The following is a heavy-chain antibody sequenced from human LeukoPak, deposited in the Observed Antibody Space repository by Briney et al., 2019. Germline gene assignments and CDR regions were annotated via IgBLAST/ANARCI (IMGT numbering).Heavy chain of an antibody. D-gene: IGHD1-1*01. CDR1: GFTFSSYW. CDR3: ARDLNWNVFDY. V-gene: IGHV3-74*01. J-gene: IGHJ4*02. CDR2: IKSDESII. Sequence: PGGSLRLSCAASGFTFSSYWMHWVRQAPGKGLVWVSRIKSDESIIDYADSVRGRFAISRDNAKNTLYLQMNSLRAEDTAVYYCARDLNWNVFDYWGQGTLVTVSS.